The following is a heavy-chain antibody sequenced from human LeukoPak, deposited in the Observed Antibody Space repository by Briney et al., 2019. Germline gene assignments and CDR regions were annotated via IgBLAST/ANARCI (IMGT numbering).Heavy chain of an antibody. CDR2: INPNSGGT. CDR1: GYTFTGYY. J-gene: IGHJ4*02. D-gene: IGHD6-13*01. V-gene: IGHV1-2*02. CDR3: AREQYTNSWSLGY. Sequence: ASVKVSCKASGYTFTGYYMHWVRQAPGQGLEWMGWINPNSGGTNYAQKFQGRVTMTRDTSISTAYVELRRLRCDDTAVYYCAREQYTNSWSLGYWGQGNMVTVSS.